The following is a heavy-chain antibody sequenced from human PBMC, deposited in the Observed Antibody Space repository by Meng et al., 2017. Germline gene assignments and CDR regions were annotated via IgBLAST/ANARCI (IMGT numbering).Heavy chain of an antibody. V-gene: IGHV4-34*01. CDR2: INHSGST. CDR1: GGSFSGYD. J-gene: IGHJ4*02. Sequence: VQLQQWGAGLLKPSETRSLPCAVYGGSFSGYDWSWIRQPPGKGLEWIGEINHSGSTNYNPSLKSRVTISVDTSKNQFSLKLSSVTAADTAVYYCASSGYSYGYRFDYWGQGTLVTVSS. D-gene: IGHD5-18*01. CDR3: ASSGYSYGYRFDY.